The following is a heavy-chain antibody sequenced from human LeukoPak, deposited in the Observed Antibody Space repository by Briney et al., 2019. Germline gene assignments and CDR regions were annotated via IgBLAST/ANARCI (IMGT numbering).Heavy chain of an antibody. Sequence: SVTVSCKASGGTFSSYAISWVRQAPGQGLEWMGGIIALFGTANYAQKFQGRLTITADESTSTAYMELSSLRSEDTAVYYCARIRDGYNSYFFYGMDVWGQGTTVTVSS. J-gene: IGHJ6*02. CDR3: ARIRDGYNSYFFYGMDV. CDR2: IIALFGTA. V-gene: IGHV1-69*13. CDR1: GGTFSSYA. D-gene: IGHD5-24*01.